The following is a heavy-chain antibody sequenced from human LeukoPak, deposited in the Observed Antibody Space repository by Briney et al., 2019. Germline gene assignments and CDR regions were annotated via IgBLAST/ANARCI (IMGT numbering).Heavy chain of an antibody. Sequence: GGSLRLSCAASGFTFSGYAMSWVRQAPGKGLEWVSAISGSGGSTYYADSVKGRFTISRDNSKNTLYLQMNSLRAEDTAVYYCAKDTDYYTAMVRSPWDYWGQGTLVTVSS. CDR1: GFTFSGYA. J-gene: IGHJ4*02. D-gene: IGHD5-18*01. CDR3: AKDTDYYTAMVRSPWDY. V-gene: IGHV3-23*01. CDR2: ISGSGGST.